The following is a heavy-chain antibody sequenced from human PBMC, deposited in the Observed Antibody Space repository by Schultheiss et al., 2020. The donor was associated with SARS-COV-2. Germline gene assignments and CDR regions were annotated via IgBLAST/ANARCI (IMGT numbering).Heavy chain of an antibody. V-gene: IGHV1-2*02. CDR2: INPNSGGT. J-gene: IGHJ6*03. CDR1: GYTFTGYY. Sequence: ASVKVSCKASGYTFTGYYMHWVRQAPGQGLEWMGWINPNSGGTNYAQKFQGRVTMTRDTSISTAYMELSRLRSDDTAVYYCARDPSPRGYSYGAAPVYYYYMDVWGKGTTVTVSS. D-gene: IGHD5-18*01. CDR3: ARDPSPRGYSYGAAPVYYYYMDV.